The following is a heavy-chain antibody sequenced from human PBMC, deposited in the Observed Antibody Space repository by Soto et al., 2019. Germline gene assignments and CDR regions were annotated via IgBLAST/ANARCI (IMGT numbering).Heavy chain of an antibody. D-gene: IGHD5-18*01. Sequence: GGSLRLSCAASGFTFSSYAMSWVRQAPGKGLEWVAVIGGSGGRSYYADSVKGRFTISRDNSKNTLYLQMNSLRAEDAAADYYEKEDTGGQTNSSFDPWGQGTLVTVSS. J-gene: IGHJ5*02. CDR1: GFTFSSYA. CDR2: IGGSGGRS. V-gene: IGHV3-23*01. CDR3: EKEDTGGQTNSSFDP.